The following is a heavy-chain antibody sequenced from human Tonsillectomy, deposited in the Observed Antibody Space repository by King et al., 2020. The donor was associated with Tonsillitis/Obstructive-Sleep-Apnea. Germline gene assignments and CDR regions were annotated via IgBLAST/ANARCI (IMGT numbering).Heavy chain of an antibody. D-gene: IGHD7-27*01. CDR1: GFTFSNFC. CDR3: ARDPTGDY. V-gene: IGHV3-7*04. CDR2: MKHDGSEE. Sequence: DVQLVESGGGLVQPGGSLRLSCAASGFTFSNFCMTWVRQAPGKGLEWVANMKHDGSEEHYVDSVKGRFTISRDNAKNSLCLQMNSLRPEDTAVYYCARDPTGDYWGQGTLVTVPS. J-gene: IGHJ4*02.